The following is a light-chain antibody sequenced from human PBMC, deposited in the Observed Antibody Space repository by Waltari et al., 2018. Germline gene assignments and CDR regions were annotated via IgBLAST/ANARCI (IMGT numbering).Light chain of an antibody. CDR2: GTS. Sequence: EIVLTQSPGTLSLSPEERATLSCRASQSVSSSYLVWYQQKPGQAPRLLIYGTSSRATDIPDRFSGSGSGTDFTLTISRLEPEDFAVYYCQQYGGSPPITFGQGTRLEIK. V-gene: IGKV3-20*01. J-gene: IGKJ5*01. CDR3: QQYGGSPPIT. CDR1: QSVSSSY.